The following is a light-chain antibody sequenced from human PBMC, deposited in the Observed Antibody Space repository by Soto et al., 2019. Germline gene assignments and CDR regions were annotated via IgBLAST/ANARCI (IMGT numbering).Light chain of an antibody. Sequence: SYKLTQPPSVSVSPGQTASITCSGDKLGDKYACWYQQKPGQSPVLVIYQDSKRPSGIPERFSGSNSGNTATLTISGTQAMDEADYYCQAWDSSTAGVFGGGTKVTVL. V-gene: IGLV3-1*01. J-gene: IGLJ2*01. CDR1: KLGDKY. CDR2: QDS. CDR3: QAWDSSTAGV.